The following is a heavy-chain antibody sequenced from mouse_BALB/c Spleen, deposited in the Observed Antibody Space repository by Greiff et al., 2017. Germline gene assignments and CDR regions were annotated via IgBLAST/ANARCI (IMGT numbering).Heavy chain of an antibody. CDR2: ISSGGSYT. CDR1: GFTFSSYA. CDR3: ASNYGPFAY. Sequence: EVNVVESGGGLVKPGGSLKLSCAASGFTFSSYAMSWVRQSPEKRLEWVAEISSGGSYTYYPDTVTGRFTISRDNAKNTLYLEMSSLRSEDTAMYYCASNYGPFAYWGQGTLVTVSA. J-gene: IGHJ3*01. V-gene: IGHV5-9-4*01. D-gene: IGHD1-1*02.